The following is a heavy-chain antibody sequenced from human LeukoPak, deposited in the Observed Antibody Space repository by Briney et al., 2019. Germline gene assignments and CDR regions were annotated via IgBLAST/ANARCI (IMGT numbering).Heavy chain of an antibody. Sequence: GGSLRLSCAASGFTFGDYGMSWVRQAPGKGLEWVSGLNWDGGTTGHADSVKDRFTISRDNAKNSLYLQMNSLRAEDTAVYYCAKDGSGSYFDYWGQGTLVTDSS. CDR3: AKDGSGSYFDY. CDR1: GFTFGDYG. D-gene: IGHD1-26*01. V-gene: IGHV3-20*04. J-gene: IGHJ4*02. CDR2: LNWDGGTT.